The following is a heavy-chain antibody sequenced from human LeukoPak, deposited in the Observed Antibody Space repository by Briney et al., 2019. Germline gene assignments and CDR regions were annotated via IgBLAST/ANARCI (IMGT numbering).Heavy chain of an antibody. V-gene: IGHV5-51*03. CDR1: GYGFSNYW. D-gene: IGHD2/OR15-2a*01. Sequence: PGGSLRISCKASGYGFSNYWIGWVRQLPGKGLEWVGFIYPADSSTRYSPSFQGQVTISADKSISTAYLQWSSLKASDTAMYYCARRYYHSTEFDPWGQGTLVTVSS. CDR2: IYPADSST. CDR3: ARRYYHSTEFDP. J-gene: IGHJ5*02.